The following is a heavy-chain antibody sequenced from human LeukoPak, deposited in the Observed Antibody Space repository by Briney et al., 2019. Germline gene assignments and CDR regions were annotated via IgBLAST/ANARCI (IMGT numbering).Heavy chain of an antibody. V-gene: IGHV4-34*01. CDR3: ARGGYDSSGYTLYPNDAFDI. Sequence: SEPLSLTCAVYGGSFSGYYWSWLRQPPGKGLEWIGEINHRGRTNYNPSLKSRVSISVDTSKNQFSLKLSSLTTADTAVYYCARGGYDSSGYTLYPNDAFDIWGQGTMVTVSS. D-gene: IGHD3-22*01. J-gene: IGHJ3*02. CDR1: GGSFSGYY. CDR2: INHRGRT.